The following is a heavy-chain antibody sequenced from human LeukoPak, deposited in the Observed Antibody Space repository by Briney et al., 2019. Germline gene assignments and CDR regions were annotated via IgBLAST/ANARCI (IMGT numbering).Heavy chain of an antibody. CDR1: GFTFSSYD. J-gene: IGHJ6*04. CDR3: AELGITMIGGV. D-gene: IGHD3-10*02. Sequence: GGSLRLSWAASGFTFSSYDVNWVRQAPGEGLEWVSYISSSGSTIYYADSVKGRFTISRDNAKNSLYLQMNSLRAEDTAVYYCAELGITMIGGVWGKGTTVTISS. V-gene: IGHV3-48*03. CDR2: ISSSGSTI.